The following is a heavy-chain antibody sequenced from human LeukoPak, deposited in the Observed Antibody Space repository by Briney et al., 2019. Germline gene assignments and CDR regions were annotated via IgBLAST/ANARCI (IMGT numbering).Heavy chain of an antibody. Sequence: EASAKVSCTASGYTFTSYGISWVRQAPGQGLEWMGWISAYNGNTNYAQKLQGRVSMTTDTSTSTAYMELRSLISDDSAVYYCARVPSAVVVTEFDYWGQGTLVTVSS. CDR1: GYTFTSYG. CDR3: ARVPSAVVVTEFDY. CDR2: ISAYNGNT. V-gene: IGHV1-18*01. J-gene: IGHJ4*02. D-gene: IGHD2-21*02.